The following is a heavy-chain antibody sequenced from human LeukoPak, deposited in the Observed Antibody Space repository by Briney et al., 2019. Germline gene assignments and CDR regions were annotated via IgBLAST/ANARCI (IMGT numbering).Heavy chain of an antibody. D-gene: IGHD1/OR15-1a*01. CDR2: IHYSGST. J-gene: IGHJ6*02. Sequence: SETLSLTCTVSGASINSPTYYWAWIRQPPGKGLEWIGSIHYSGSTYYNLSLKSRVTISVDTSKNQFSLKLSSVTAADTAVYYCARRNSMDVWGQGTTVTVSS. CDR1: GASINSPTYY. CDR3: ARRNSMDV. V-gene: IGHV4-39*01.